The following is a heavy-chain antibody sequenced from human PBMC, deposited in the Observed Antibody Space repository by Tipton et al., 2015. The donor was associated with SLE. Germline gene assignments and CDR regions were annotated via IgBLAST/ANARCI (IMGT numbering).Heavy chain of an antibody. CDR3: ARGAAAVDFDY. D-gene: IGHD6-13*01. V-gene: IGHV4-59*10. J-gene: IGHJ4*02. Sequence: TLSLTCAVYGGSFSSYYWSWIRQPAGKGLEWIGRIYTSGSTNYNPSLKSRVTMSVDTSKNQFSLKLSSVTAADTAVYYCARGAAAVDFDYWGQGTLVTVSS. CDR1: GGSFSSYY. CDR2: IYTSGST.